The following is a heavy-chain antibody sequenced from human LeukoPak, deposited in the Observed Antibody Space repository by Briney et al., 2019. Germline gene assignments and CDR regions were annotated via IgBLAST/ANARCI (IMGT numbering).Heavy chain of an antibody. CDR1: GGSISSGGYS. CDR3: ARHIPSGGHYFDY. V-gene: IGHV4-30-2*01. D-gene: IGHD3-10*01. CDR2: IYHSGST. J-gene: IGHJ4*02. Sequence: SQTLSLTCAVSGGSISSGGYSWSWIRQPPGKGLEWIGYIYHSGSTYYNPSLKSRVTISVDRSKNQFSLKLSSVAAADTAVYYCARHIPSGGHYFDYWGQGTLVTVSS.